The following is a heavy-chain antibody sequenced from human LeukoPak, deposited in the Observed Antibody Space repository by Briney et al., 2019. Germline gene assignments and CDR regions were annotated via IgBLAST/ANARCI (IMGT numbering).Heavy chain of an antibody. Sequence: ASVKVSCKTSGYTFTNYGITWVRQAPGQGLEWMGWISAYNGNTEYAQNLQGRVTMTTDTSTSTGYMELRSLRSDDTAVYYCARYSSTWTFDYWGQRTLVTVSS. D-gene: IGHD6-13*01. CDR1: GYTFTNYG. CDR2: ISAYNGNT. J-gene: IGHJ4*02. V-gene: IGHV1-18*01. CDR3: ARYSSTWTFDY.